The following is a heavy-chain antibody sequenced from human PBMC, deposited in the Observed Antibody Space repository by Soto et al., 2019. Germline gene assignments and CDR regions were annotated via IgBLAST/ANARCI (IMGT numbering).Heavy chain of an antibody. D-gene: IGHD2-15*01. Sequence: GGSLRLSCAASGFTFSSYAMHWVRQAPGKGLEWVAVISYDGSNKYYADSVEGRFTISRDNSKNTLYLQMNSLRAEDTAVYYCAREYGVGGAAFDFWGQGTMVTVSS. J-gene: IGHJ3*01. CDR3: AREYGVGGAAFDF. CDR1: GFTFSSYA. CDR2: ISYDGSNK. V-gene: IGHV3-30-3*01.